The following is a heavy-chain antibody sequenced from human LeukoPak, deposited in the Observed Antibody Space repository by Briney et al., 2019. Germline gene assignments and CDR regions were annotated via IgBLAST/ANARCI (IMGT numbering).Heavy chain of an antibody. V-gene: IGHV1-18*01. CDR3: ARALGFGSRTTIDY. J-gene: IGHJ4*02. CDR1: GYTFTNYG. Sequence: ASVKVSCKASGYTFTNYGISWVRQAPGQGLEWMGWISAYNGHTNYAQKFQGRVTMTTDTSTSTAYMELRSLRSDDTAVYYCARALGFGSRTTIDYWGQGTLVTVSS. D-gene: IGHD2/OR15-2a*01. CDR2: ISAYNGHT.